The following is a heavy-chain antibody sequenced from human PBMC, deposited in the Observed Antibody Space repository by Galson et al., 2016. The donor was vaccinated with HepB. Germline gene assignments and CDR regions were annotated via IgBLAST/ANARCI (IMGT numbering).Heavy chain of an antibody. Sequence: SVKVSCKASGGTFSSNSITWVRQAPGQGLEWLGGIIPTFDTPIYSQKFRGRVTITADKSTSTAFMELSSLRSEDTAVYYCAMGITMIRGVIISWFYPWGQGTLDTVSS. CDR3: AMGITMIRGVIISWFYP. V-gene: IGHV1-69*06. J-gene: IGHJ5*02. D-gene: IGHD3-10*01. CDR1: GGTFSSNS. CDR2: IIPTFDTP.